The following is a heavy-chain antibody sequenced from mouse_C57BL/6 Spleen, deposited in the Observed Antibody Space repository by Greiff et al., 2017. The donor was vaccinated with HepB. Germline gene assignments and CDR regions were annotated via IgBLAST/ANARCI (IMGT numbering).Heavy chain of an antibody. CDR2: IYPGSGNT. V-gene: IGHV1-76*01. CDR3: ARSEILGLLAMDY. D-gene: IGHD4-1*01. Sequence: VQLQQSGAELVRPGASVKLSCKASGYTFTDYYINWVKQRPGQGLEWIARIYPGSGNTYYNEKFKGKATLTAEKSSSTAYMQLSSLTSEDSAVYFCARSEILGLLAMDYWGQGTSVTVSS. J-gene: IGHJ4*01. CDR1: GYTFTDYY.